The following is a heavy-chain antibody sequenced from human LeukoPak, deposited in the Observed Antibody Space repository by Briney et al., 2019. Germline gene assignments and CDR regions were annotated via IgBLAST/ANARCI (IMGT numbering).Heavy chain of an antibody. CDR3: ARDFLHLGG. Sequence: GGSLRLSCAASGFTFSSYEMNWVRQAPGKGLVWVSRINTYGSSTSYVDSVKGLFTISRDNAKNTLYLQMNSRRAEDTAVYYCARDFLHLGGWGQGTMVTVSS. J-gene: IGHJ3*01. V-gene: IGHV3-74*01. D-gene: IGHD3-16*01. CDR1: GFTFSSYE. CDR2: INTYGSST.